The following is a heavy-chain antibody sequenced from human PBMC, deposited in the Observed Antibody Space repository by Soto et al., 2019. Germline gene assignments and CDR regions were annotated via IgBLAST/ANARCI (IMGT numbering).Heavy chain of an antibody. CDR3: ARVSGIYYYGMDV. CDR1: GGSISSGGYS. Sequence: PSETLSLTCAVSGGSISSGGYSWSWIRQPPGKGLEWIGYINHSGSTNYNPSLKSRVTISVDTSKNQVSLKLSSVTAADTAVYYCARVSGIYYYGMDVWGQGTTVTVSS. CDR2: INHSGST. J-gene: IGHJ6*02. V-gene: IGHV4-30-2*01. D-gene: IGHD3-10*01.